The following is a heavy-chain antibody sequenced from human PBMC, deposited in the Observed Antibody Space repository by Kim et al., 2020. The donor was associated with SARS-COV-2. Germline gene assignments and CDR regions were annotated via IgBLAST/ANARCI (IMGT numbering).Heavy chain of an antibody. V-gene: IGHV6-1*01. CDR1: GDSVSSNSAA. Sequence: SQTLSLTCAISGDSVSSNSAAWNWIRQSPSRGLEWLGRTYYRSKWYNDYAVSVKSRITINPDTSKNQLSLHLNSVTPEDTAVYYCARAEEYYYYYGMDVWGKGTTVTVSS. CDR3: ARAEEYYYYYGMDV. CDR2: TYYRSKWYN. J-gene: IGHJ6*04.